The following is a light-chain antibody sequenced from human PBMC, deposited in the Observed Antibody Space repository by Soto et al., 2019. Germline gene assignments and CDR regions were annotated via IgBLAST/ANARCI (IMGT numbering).Light chain of an antibody. CDR3: QQYSTYPIT. CDR2: KAS. J-gene: IGKJ5*01. Sequence: DIQMTQSPSTLSASVGDRVTITCRASQSVTTWLAWYQQKPGKAPKLLIYKASNLESGLPSRFTGSGSGTEFTLTISSLQSDDFATSYCQQYSTYPITFGQGTRREIK. V-gene: IGKV1-5*03. CDR1: QSVTTW.